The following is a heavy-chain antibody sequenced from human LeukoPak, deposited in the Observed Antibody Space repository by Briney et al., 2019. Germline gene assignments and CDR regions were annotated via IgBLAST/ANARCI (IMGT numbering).Heavy chain of an antibody. J-gene: IGHJ4*02. CDR3: ARHADGRLWFGELPDYYFDY. CDR1: GYSFTSYW. V-gene: IGHV5-51*01. D-gene: IGHD3-10*01. CDR2: IYPGDSDT. Sequence: GESLKISCKGSGYSFTSYWTGWVRQMPGKGLEWMGIIYPGDSDTRYSPSFQGQVTISADKSISTAYLQWSSLKASDTAMYYCARHADGRLWFGELPDYYFDYWGQGTLVTVSS.